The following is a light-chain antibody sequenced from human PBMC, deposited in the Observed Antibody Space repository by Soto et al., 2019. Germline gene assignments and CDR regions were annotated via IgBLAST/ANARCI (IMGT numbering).Light chain of an antibody. J-gene: IGLJ1*01. CDR3: CSYAGSPRDV. V-gene: IGLV2-11*01. CDR1: SSDVGGYNY. Sequence: QSALTQPRSVSGSPGQSVTISCTGTSSDVGGYNYVSWYQQHPGKAPKVMIYDVSERPSGVPDRFSGSKSGNTASLTISGLQDEDEADYYCCSYAGSPRDVFVTGTKVTVL. CDR2: DVS.